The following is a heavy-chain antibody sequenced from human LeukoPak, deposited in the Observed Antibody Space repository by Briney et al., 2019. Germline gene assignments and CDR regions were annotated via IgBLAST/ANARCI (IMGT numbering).Heavy chain of an antibody. CDR1: GYAFASYW. J-gene: IGHJ6*02. CDR2: IYPGDSDT. Sequence: GESLKISCRVSGYAFASYWIGWVRQMPGKGLEWMGIIYPGDSDTRYSPSFQGQVTISADKSISTAYLQWRSLKASDTAMYYCARRQASCTNGVCYTLYGMDVWGQGTTVTVSS. V-gene: IGHV5-51*01. CDR3: ARRQASCTNGVCYTLYGMDV. D-gene: IGHD2-8*01.